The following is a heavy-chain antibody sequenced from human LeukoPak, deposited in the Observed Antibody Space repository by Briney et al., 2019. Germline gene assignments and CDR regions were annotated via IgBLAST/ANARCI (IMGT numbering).Heavy chain of an antibody. V-gene: IGHV4-59*01. D-gene: IGHD5-24*01. CDR2: IYYSGST. Sequence: SETLSLTCTVSGGSISSYYWSWIRQPPGKGLEWIGYIYYSGSTNYNPSLKSRVTISVDTSKNQFSLKLSSVTAADTAAYYCARGRDGYNYDFDYWGQGTLVTVSS. CDR1: GGSISSYY. CDR3: ARGRDGYNYDFDY. J-gene: IGHJ4*02.